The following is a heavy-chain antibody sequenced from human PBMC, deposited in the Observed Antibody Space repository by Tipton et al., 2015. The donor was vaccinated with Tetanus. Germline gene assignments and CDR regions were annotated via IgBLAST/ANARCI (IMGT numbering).Heavy chain of an antibody. Sequence: GSLRLSCAASGFTVSSYQMTWVRQAPGKGLEWVSVIYSDGSTYYADSVKGRFTISRDNLKNTLSLQMNSLRAEDTAVYYCARGLGVDYWGQGTLVTVSS. J-gene: IGHJ4*02. CDR1: GFTVSSYQ. CDR2: IYSDGST. V-gene: IGHV3-53*01. D-gene: IGHD7-27*01. CDR3: ARGLGVDY.